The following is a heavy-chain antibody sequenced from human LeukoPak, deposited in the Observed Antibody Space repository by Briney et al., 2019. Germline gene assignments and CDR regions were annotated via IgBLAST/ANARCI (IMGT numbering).Heavy chain of an antibody. CDR1: GFTFSSYW. V-gene: IGHV3-30*02. CDR3: AKAEGTGYCSSTSCYRGSSAFDI. CDR2: IRYDGSNK. Sequence: PGGSLRLSCAASGFTFSSYWMHWVRQAPGKGLEWVAFIRYDGSNKYYADSVKGRFTISRDNSKNTLYLQMNSLRAEDTAVYYCAKAEGTGYCSSTSCYRGSSAFDIWGQGTMVTVSS. D-gene: IGHD2-2*02. J-gene: IGHJ3*02.